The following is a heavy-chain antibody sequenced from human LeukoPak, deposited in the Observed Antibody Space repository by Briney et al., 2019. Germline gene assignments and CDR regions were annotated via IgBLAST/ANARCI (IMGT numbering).Heavy chain of an antibody. CDR1: GGSMSTYY. D-gene: IGHD6-19*01. CDR2: IYYRGST. V-gene: IGHV4-59*01. J-gene: IGHJ4*02. Sequence: PSETLSLTCTVSGGSMSTYYCSWIRQPPGKGLEWIGYIYYRGSTKYNPSLKSRVTMSVDTSKSQIFLKLRSVAAADTAVYYCARGRQSGGWYMIWGQGTLVTVSS. CDR3: ARGRQSGGWYMI.